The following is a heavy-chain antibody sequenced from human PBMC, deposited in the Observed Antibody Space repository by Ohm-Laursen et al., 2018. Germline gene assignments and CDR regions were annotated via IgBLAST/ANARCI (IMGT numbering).Heavy chain of an antibody. V-gene: IGHV3-23*01. CDR3: IPPGEYYYDMDV. D-gene: IGHD1-26*01. CDR1: GFAFSSYA. Sequence: GSLRLSCAASGFAFSSYAMNWVRQAPGKGLDWVSLISTSGSRTYYADSVKGRFTISRDNSKNTAYLHMSTLKTEDTAVYYCIPPGEYYYDMDVWGQGTTVTVSS. CDR2: ISTSGSRT. J-gene: IGHJ6*02.